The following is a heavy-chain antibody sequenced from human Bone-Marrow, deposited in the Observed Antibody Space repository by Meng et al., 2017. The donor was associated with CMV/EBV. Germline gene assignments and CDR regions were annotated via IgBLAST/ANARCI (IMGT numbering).Heavy chain of an antibody. J-gene: IGHJ6*02. CDR2: IIPIFGTP. V-gene: IGHV1-69*05. CDR1: GGTFSSYA. D-gene: IGHD3-16*01. Sequence: SVKVSCKASGGTFSSYAIGWVRQAPGQGLEWMGGIIPIFGTPNYAQKFQGRATITTDEPTSTAYMELSSLRSEDTAVYYCAGAKGGTYYYGMHVWGQGTTVTVSS. CDR3: AGAKGGTYYYGMHV.